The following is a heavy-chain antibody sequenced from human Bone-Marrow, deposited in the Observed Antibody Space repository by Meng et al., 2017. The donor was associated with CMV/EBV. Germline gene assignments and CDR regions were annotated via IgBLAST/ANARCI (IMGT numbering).Heavy chain of an antibody. J-gene: IGHJ1*01. Sequence: GESLKISCVASGFTFSSYAMSWVRQALGKGLEWVSAISGSGGSTYYVDSVKGRFTISRDNSKNTLYLEMNSLRAEDTAVYYCARDQVGDHGSGSYYNEYFQHWGQGSLVTVSS. CDR1: GFTFSSYA. CDR2: ISGSGGST. D-gene: IGHD3-10*01. CDR3: ARDQVGDHGSGSYYNEYFQH. V-gene: IGHV3-23*01.